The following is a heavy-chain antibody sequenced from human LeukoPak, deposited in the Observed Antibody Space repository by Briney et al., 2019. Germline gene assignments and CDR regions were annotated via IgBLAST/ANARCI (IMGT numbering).Heavy chain of an antibody. CDR3: AGEDVVVPAANQNNRYYFDY. CDR1: GGSISSSSYY. D-gene: IGHD2-2*01. Sequence: SESLSLTCTVSGGSISSSSYYWGWIRQPPGQGLEWVGSIYYTGSTYYNPSLKSRVTISVDTSKNQFSLKLSSVTAADTAVYYCAGEDVVVPAANQNNRYYFDYWGQGTLVTVSS. J-gene: IGHJ4*02. V-gene: IGHV4-39*07. CDR2: IYYTGST.